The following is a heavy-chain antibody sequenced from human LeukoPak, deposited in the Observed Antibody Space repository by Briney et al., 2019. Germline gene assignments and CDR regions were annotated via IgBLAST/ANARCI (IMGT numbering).Heavy chain of an antibody. CDR3: ARAAADFWSGYYSYYFDY. CDR2: INHSGST. CDR1: GGSFSGYY. Sequence: SETLSLTCAVYGGSFSGYYWSWIRQPPGKGLEWIGEINHSGSTNYNPSLKSRVTISVDTSKNQFSLKLSSVTAADTAVYYCARAAADFWSGYYSYYFDYWGQGTLVTVSS. V-gene: IGHV4-34*01. D-gene: IGHD3-3*01. J-gene: IGHJ4*02.